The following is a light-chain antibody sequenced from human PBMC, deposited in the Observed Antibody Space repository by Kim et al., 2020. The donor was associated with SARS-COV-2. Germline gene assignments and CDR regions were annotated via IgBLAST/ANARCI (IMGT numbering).Light chain of an antibody. Sequence: VEVALGETRSVPGGGDNLGTISVPWYPPKPGQAPVLVIYRDSNRPSGIPERFSGTNSGNTATLTISRAQGGDEADYYCQVWDSGTVFGGGTRLTVL. CDR3: QVWDSGTV. V-gene: IGLV3-9*01. CDR1: NLGTIS. J-gene: IGLJ2*01. CDR2: RDS.